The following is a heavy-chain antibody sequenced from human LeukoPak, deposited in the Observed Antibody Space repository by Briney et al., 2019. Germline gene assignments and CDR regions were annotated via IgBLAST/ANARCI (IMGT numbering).Heavy chain of an antibody. V-gene: IGHV3-23*01. Sequence: GRSLRLSCAASGFTFSDHAMSWVRQAPGKGLEWVAAISGSGGSAYSADSVKGRFTVSRGNSKNTLYLQMNSLRADDTAVYYCARHKENYGDSCLDDDWGQGTLVTVSS. CDR1: GFTFSDHA. CDR3: ARHKENYGDSCLDDD. D-gene: IGHD4-17*01. J-gene: IGHJ4*02. CDR2: ISGSGGSA.